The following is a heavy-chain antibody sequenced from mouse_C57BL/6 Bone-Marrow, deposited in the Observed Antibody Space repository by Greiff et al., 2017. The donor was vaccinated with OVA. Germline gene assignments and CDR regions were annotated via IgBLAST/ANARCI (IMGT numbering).Heavy chain of an antibody. CDR1: GYTFTDYY. V-gene: IGHV1-76*01. Sequence: VQLQQSGAELVRPGASVKLSCKASGYTFTDYYINWVKQRPGQGLEWIARIYPGSGNTYYNEKFKGKATLTAEKSSSTAYMQLSSLTSEDSAVYFCARSGEFITTVEGYFDVWGTGTTVTVSA. D-gene: IGHD1-1*01. CDR3: ARSGEFITTVEGYFDV. J-gene: IGHJ1*03. CDR2: IYPGSGNT.